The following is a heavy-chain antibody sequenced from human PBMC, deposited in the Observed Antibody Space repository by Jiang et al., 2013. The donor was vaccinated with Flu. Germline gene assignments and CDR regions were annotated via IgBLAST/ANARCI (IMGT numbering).Heavy chain of an antibody. J-gene: IGHJ4*02. CDR1: GFSFSNYG. CDR3: ARVDMGGSYSFDL. Sequence: VQLVESGGGLVQPGGSLRLSCSASGFSFSNYGIYWVRQAPGKGLEWVGRVRKKANSYTTEYAASVKGRFTVSRDDSKNSLFLQMNSLKIEDTAIYFCARVDMGGSYSFDLWGQGTLVSVSS. CDR2: VRKKANSYTT. V-gene: IGHV3-72*01. D-gene: IGHD3-10*01.